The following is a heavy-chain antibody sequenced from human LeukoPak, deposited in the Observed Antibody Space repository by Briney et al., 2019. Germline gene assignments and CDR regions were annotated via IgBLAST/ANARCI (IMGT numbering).Heavy chain of an antibody. CDR1: GGSISSGGYS. D-gene: IGHD6-19*01. Sequence: SQTLSLTCAVSGGSISSGGYSWSWIRQPPGKGLEWIGQINHSGSTNYNPSLKSRVTISVDTSKNQFSLKLNSVSAADTAVYHCARVKLLYSSGWYALDWWGQGTLVTVSS. V-gene: IGHV4-30-2*01. CDR2: INHSGST. J-gene: IGHJ4*02. CDR3: ARVKLLYSSGWYALDW.